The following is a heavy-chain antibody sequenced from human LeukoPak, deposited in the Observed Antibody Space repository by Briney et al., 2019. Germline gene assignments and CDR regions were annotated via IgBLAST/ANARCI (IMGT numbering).Heavy chain of an antibody. CDR1: SGSISTSY. J-gene: IGHJ4*02. D-gene: IGHD5-12*01. Sequence: SETLSLTCTVSSGSISTSYWSWIRQPPGKGLEWIGYIYYSGSPNYNPSLTSRLTISLDTSKNQFSLKLSSVTAADTAVYYCARASGFKSSYCDNWGQGTLVTVSS. CDR3: ARASGFKSSYCDN. V-gene: IGHV4-59*01. CDR2: IYYSGSP.